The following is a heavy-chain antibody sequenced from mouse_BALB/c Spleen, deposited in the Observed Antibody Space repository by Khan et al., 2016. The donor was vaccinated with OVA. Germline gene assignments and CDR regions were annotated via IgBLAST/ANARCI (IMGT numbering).Heavy chain of an antibody. V-gene: IGHV1-77*01. J-gene: IGHJ3*01. CDR3: ARSYDGAWFTY. CDR2: IYPGSGST. Sequence: VQLQQPGPELVKPGASVKMSCKASGYTFSDYVISWVKLRTGQGLECIGEIYPGSGSTYYNEKFKGKATLTADKPSSTAYMQLSSLTSEDSAVYFCARSYDGAWFTYWGQGTLVTVS. CDR1: GYTFSDYV. D-gene: IGHD1-1*01.